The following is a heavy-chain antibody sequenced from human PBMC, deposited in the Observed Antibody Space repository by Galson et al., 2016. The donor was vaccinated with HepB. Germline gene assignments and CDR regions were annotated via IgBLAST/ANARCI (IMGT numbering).Heavy chain of an antibody. J-gene: IGHJ3*02. CDR3: ARHTAVPKTRGFDM. D-gene: IGHD6-19*01. CDR2: IFQTGTT. Sequence: LSLTCAVSGGSVSGVNWWSWVRQPPGEGLEWIGEIFQTGTTNYNTSLESRVSISMDKSQNQLSLSLNSVTAADTAVYYCARHTAVPKTRGFDMWGQGTMVIVSS. V-gene: IGHV4-4*02. CDR1: GGSVSGVNW.